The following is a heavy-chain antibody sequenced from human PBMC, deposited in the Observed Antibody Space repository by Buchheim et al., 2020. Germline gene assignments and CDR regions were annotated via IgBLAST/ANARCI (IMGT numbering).Heavy chain of an antibody. Sequence: EVQLVESGGGLVQPGGSLRLSCAGSGFIFSSHWMHWVRQAPGKGLMWVSGINSDGRFTTYADSVKGRFTISRDNAKNTLYLQMNSLRVEDTAVYYCVRGYDTWGQGTL. CDR1: GFIFSSHW. V-gene: IGHV3-74*01. CDR2: INSDGRFT. D-gene: IGHD3-9*01. CDR3: VRGYDT. J-gene: IGHJ5*02.